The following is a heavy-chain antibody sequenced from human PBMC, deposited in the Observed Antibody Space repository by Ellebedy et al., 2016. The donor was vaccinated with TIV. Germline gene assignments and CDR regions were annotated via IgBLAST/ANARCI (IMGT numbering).Heavy chain of an antibody. V-gene: IGHV3-23*01. CDR3: AKDREVIPPHRGSWDG. Sequence: GESLKISCAASGFTFRRYGLMWLRQAPGKGLEWVSDISGTGLSTYYADSVKGRFTISSDNSKKTLYLQMNSRRVEDTAVYYCAKDREVIPPHRGSWDGWGQGTTVTVAS. CDR2: ISGTGLST. J-gene: IGHJ6*02. D-gene: IGHD3-10*01. CDR1: GFTFRRYG.